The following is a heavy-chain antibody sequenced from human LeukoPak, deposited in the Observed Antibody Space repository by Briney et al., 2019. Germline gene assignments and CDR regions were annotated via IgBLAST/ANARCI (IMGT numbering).Heavy chain of an antibody. CDR3: ARVNYIAARHLDY. CDR1: GGTSSSYA. V-gene: IGHV1-69*05. J-gene: IGHJ4*02. CDR2: IIPIFGTA. Sequence: VASVKVSCKASGGTSSSYAISWVRQAPGQGLEWMGGIIPIFGTANYAQKFQGRVTMTTDTSTSTAYMELRSLRSDDTAVYYCARVNYIAARHLDYWGQGTLVTVSS. D-gene: IGHD6-6*01.